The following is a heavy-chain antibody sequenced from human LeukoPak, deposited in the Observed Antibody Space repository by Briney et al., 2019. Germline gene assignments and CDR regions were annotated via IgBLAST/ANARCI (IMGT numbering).Heavy chain of an antibody. J-gene: IGHJ4*02. CDR1: GYTFTSYA. CDR3: ARPRLWLLDFDY. Sequence: ASVKVSCKASGYTFTSYAMNWVRQAPGQGLEWMGWINPNSGGTNYAQKFQGRVTMTRDTSISTAYMELSRLRSDDTAVYYCARPRLWLLDFDYWGQGTLVTVSS. V-gene: IGHV1-2*02. CDR2: INPNSGGT. D-gene: IGHD3-10*01.